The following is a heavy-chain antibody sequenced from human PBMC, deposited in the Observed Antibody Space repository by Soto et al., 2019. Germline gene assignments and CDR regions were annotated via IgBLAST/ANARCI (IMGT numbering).Heavy chain of an antibody. V-gene: IGHV1-18*01. Sequence: QVQLVQSGAEVKKPGASVKVSCKASGYTFSSYGISWVRQAPGQGLEWMGWISAYNGNTNYAKKLQGRVTMTTDTSPSTAYMDLSSLRSDDTAVYYCARDQSGYVGHGYWGQGTLVTVSS. CDR1: GYTFSSYG. CDR2: ISAYNGNT. J-gene: IGHJ4*02. D-gene: IGHD5-12*01. CDR3: ARDQSGYVGHGY.